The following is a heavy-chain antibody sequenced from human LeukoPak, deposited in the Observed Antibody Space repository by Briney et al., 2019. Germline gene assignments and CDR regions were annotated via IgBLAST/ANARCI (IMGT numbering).Heavy chain of an antibody. CDR3: ARDLDPIVGATNGAFDI. CDR1: GGSISSSSYY. J-gene: IGHJ3*02. Sequence: SETLSLTCTVSGGSISSSSYYWGWIRQPPGKGLEWIGSIYYSGSTYYNPSLKSRVTISVDTSKNQFSLKLGSVTAADTAVYYCARDLDPIVGATNGAFDIWGQGTMVTVSS. CDR2: IYYSGST. D-gene: IGHD1-26*01. V-gene: IGHV4-39*07.